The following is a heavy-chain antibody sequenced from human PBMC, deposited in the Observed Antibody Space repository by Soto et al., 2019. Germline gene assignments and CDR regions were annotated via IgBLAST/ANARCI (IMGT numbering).Heavy chain of an antibody. J-gene: IGHJ6*02. D-gene: IGHD3-9*01. V-gene: IGHV1-8*02. CDR2: MNPNSGNT. CDR1: GYTFTSYD. CDR3: ARGNRFYDILTGYYRAYGMDV. Sequence: ASVKVSCKASGYTFTSYDITWVRQATGQGLEWMGWMNPNSGNTSYAQKFQGRVTMTRNTSISTAYMELSSLRSEDTAVYYCARGNRFYDILTGYYRAYGMDVWGQGTTVTVSS.